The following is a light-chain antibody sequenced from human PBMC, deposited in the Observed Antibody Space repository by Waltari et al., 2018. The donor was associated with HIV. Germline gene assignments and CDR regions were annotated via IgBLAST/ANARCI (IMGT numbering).Light chain of an antibody. CDR2: KAS. CDR3: QQYNSYSQT. V-gene: IGKV1-5*03. CDR1: QSSSSW. Sequence: DIQMTQSPSTLSASVGDRVTITCRASQSSSSWLAWYHQKPGKATKLLIYKASSLESGVPSRFSGSGSGTEFTLTISSLQPDDFATYDCQQYNSYSQTFGQGTKVEIK. J-gene: IGKJ1*01.